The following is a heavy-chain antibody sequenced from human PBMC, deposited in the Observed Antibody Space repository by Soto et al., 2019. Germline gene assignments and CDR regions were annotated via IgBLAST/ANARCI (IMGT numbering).Heavy chain of an antibody. Sequence: QIQLVQSGAEVKKPGDSVKVSCTASGYTFTSYGISWVRQAPGPGLEWRGWISAYNGNTNYSRKLQVRGTRTTATSASKASVERRSLRSDYPAVYYCARDSPPVDYWGQGTLVTVS. CDR3: ARDSPPVDY. CDR2: ISAYNGNT. J-gene: IGHJ4*02. V-gene: IGHV1-18*01. CDR1: GYTFTSYG.